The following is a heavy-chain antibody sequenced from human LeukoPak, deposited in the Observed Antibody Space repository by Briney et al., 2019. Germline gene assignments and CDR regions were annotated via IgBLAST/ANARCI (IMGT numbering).Heavy chain of an antibody. J-gene: IGHJ6*03. CDR2: INSDGSST. Sequence: PGGSLRLSCAASGFTFSSYWMHWVRQAPGKGLVWVSRINSDGSSTSYADSVKGRFTISRDNAKNTLYLQMNSLRAEDTAVYYCARGGGVEQQLVFYYYMDVWGKGTTVTVSS. CDR1: GFTFSSYW. D-gene: IGHD6-13*01. V-gene: IGHV3-74*01. CDR3: ARGGGVEQQLVFYYYMDV.